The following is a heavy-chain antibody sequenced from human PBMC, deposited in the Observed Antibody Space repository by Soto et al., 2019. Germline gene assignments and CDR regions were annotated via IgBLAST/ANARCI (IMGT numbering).Heavy chain of an antibody. CDR2: IYHGGTT. CDR3: ARVHVMVVAGSTFDY. CDR1: DDSISSGYD. V-gene: IGHV4-38-2*01. D-gene: IGHD2-21*02. Sequence: SETLSLSCAVSDDSISSGYDWGWLRQPPGKGLEWIGSIYHGGTTFYNPSLKSRISISVDTSNNQFSLKLRSVTAEDTAVYYCARVHVMVVAGSTFDYWGHGSLVTVSS. J-gene: IGHJ4*01.